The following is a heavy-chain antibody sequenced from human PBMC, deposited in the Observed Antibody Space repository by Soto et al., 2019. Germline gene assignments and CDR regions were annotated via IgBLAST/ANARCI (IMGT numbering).Heavy chain of an antibody. CDR1: GSSMSEYF. CDR2: IYYLGST. D-gene: IGHD3-10*01. Sequence: SETLSLTCTVSGSSMSEYFWSWIRQSPGKGLEWIGYIYYLGSTDYNPSLKSRVTISVDTSKRQFSLRLTSVTAADTAVYYCARDGYDGSGSPYPAFWGPGTQVTVSS. CDR3: ARDGYDGSGSPYPAF. J-gene: IGHJ4*02. V-gene: IGHV4-59*01.